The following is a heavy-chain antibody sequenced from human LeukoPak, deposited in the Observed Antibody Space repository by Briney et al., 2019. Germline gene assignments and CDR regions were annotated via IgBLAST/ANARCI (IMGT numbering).Heavy chain of an antibody. Sequence: RSGGSLRLSCAASGFTFSSYWMHWVRQAPGKGLEWVSSITSSSSYIYYADSVKGRFTLSRDNAKNSLYLQMNSLRAEDTAVYYCARGGQRGWFDPWGQGTLVTVSS. J-gene: IGHJ5*02. CDR2: ITSSSSYI. CDR1: GFTFSSYW. V-gene: IGHV3-21*01. CDR3: ARGGQRGWFDP. D-gene: IGHD1-1*01.